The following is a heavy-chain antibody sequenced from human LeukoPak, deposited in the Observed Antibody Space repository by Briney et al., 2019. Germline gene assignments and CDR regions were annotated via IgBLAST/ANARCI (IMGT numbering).Heavy chain of an antibody. CDR3: ARLGEVSSSWDQYGMDV. CDR1: GGSLSSYY. J-gene: IGHJ6*02. D-gene: IGHD6-13*01. CDR2: IYYSGST. Sequence: SETLSLTCTVSGGSLSSYYWSWIRQPPGKGLEWIGYIYYSGSTNYNPSLKSRVTISEDTSKKKFSLKVSSVTAADTAVYYCARLGEVSSSWDQYGMDVWGQGTTVTVSS. V-gene: IGHV4-59*08.